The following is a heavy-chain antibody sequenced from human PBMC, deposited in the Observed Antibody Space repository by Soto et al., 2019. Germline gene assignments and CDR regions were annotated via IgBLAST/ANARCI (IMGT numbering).Heavy chain of an antibody. CDR3: AKGAGDRLSIGMDV. Sequence: QVQLVEAGGGVVQPGWSLRLSCAASGFSISDYGMEWVRQAPGKGLEWVALISYDVINTYYADSVKGRFTISRDNSKDTLFLQMTGLRREDTAVYYCAKGAGDRLSIGMDVWGQGTTVNVS. D-gene: IGHD1-26*01. J-gene: IGHJ6*02. V-gene: IGHV3-30*18. CDR1: GFSISDYG. CDR2: ISYDVINT.